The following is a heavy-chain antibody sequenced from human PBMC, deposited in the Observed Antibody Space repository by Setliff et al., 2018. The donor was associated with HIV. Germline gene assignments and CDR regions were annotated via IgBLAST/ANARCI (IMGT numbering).Heavy chain of an antibody. CDR1: GFNFKDFA. V-gene: IGHV3-21*01. CDR2: IISDSSYI. Sequence: GGSLRLSCAASGFNFKDFAMHWVRQAPGKGLEWVSSIISDSSYIFYTDSVKGRFTISRDNARNSLYLQMNSLRADDTAVYYCARDGTTFLAAMDVWGKGTTVTVSS. J-gene: IGHJ6*03. CDR3: ARDGTTFLAAMDV. D-gene: IGHD3-3*02.